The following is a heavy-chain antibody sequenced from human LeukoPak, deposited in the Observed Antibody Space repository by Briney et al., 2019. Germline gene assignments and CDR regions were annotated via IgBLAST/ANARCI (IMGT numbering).Heavy chain of an antibody. CDR1: GGSFSGYY. D-gene: IGHD2-2*01. J-gene: IGHJ5*02. CDR2: INHSGST. CDR3: ARLVGRSSTSCYELNWFDP. Sequence: SETLSLTCAVYGGSFSGYYWSWIRQPPGKGLEWIGEINHSGSTNYNPSLKSRVTISVDTSKNQFSLQLSSVTAADTAVYYCARLVGRSSTSCYELNWFDPWGQGTLVTVSS. V-gene: IGHV4-34*01.